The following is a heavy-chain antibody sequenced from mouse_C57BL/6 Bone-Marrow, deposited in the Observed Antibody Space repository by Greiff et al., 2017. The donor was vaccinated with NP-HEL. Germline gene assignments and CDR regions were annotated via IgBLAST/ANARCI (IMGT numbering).Heavy chain of an antibody. V-gene: IGHV5-6*02. D-gene: IGHD2-5*01. J-gene: IGHJ2*01. CDR3: PRPSYYSNCDY. CDR1: GFTFSSYG. Sequence: DVMLVESGGDLVKPGGFLKLFCAASGFTFSSYGMSWVRQTPDKRLEWVATISSGGSYTYYPDSVMGRFTISRGNAKNTLYLQMSSLKSEDTAMYYSPRPSYYSNCDYWGQGTTLTVSS. CDR2: ISSGGSYT.